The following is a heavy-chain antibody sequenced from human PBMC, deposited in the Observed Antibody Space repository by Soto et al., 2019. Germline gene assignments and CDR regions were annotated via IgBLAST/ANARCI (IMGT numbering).Heavy chain of an antibody. J-gene: IGHJ4*02. D-gene: IGHD2-8*01. CDR1: GGSISSYY. CDR2: IYYSGST. CDR3: ARQTPDYCTNGVCSTHFDY. Sequence: SETLSLTCTVSGGSISSYYWSWIRQPPGKGLEWIGYIYYSGSTNYNPSLKSRVTISVDTSKNQFSLKLSSVTAADTAVYYCARQTPDYCTNGVCSTHFDYWGQGTLVTVSS. V-gene: IGHV4-59*08.